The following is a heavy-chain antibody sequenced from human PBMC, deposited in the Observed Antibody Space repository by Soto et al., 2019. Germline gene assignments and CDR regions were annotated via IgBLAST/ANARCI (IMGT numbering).Heavy chain of an antibody. Sequence: SVKVSCKASGGTFSSYAISWVRQAPGQGLEWMGGIIPIFGTANYAQKFQGRVTITADESTSTAYMELSSLRSEDTAVHYCARVSGSWGSWHDAFDIWGQGTMVTVSS. V-gene: IGHV1-69*13. J-gene: IGHJ3*02. CDR3: ARVSGSWGSWHDAFDI. D-gene: IGHD6-13*01. CDR2: IIPIFGTA. CDR1: GGTFSSYA.